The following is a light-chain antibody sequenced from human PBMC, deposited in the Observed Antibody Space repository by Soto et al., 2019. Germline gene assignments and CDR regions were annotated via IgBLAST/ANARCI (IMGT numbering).Light chain of an antibody. CDR2: DAS. Sequence: EIVLTQSPVTLSLSPGERATLSCRASQIINNYLAWYQQKPGQAPRLLIYDASNRATGIPARFSGSGSGTDFTLTISSLEPEDFAVYYCQQYGNSPITFGQGTRLEIK. V-gene: IGKV3-11*01. CDR3: QQYGNSPIT. J-gene: IGKJ5*01. CDR1: QIINNY.